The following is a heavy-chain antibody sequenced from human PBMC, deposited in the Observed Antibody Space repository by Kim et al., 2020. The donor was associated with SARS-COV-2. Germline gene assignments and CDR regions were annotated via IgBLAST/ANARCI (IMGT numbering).Heavy chain of an antibody. J-gene: IGHJ4*02. D-gene: IGHD6-19*01. Sequence: SETLSLSCSVSGDSINTNNYYWGWIRQTPGKGLEWVGAVYYSGSAYYNPSLRSRLTISVDTSTNQFSLQLGSGTAADTGIYYCARHRGIAVTSDYWGQGTPVTVSS. CDR3: ARHRGIAVTSDY. CDR2: VYYSGSA. CDR1: GDSINTNNYY. V-gene: IGHV4-39*01.